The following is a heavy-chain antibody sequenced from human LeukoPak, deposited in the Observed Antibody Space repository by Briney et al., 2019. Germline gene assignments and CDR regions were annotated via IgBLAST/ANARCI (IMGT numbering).Heavy chain of an antibody. D-gene: IGHD6-19*01. J-gene: IGHJ4*02. Sequence: PSETLSLTCTVSGGSISSSSYYWGWIRQPPGKGLECIGSIYYSGSTYYNPSLKSRVTISVDTSKNQFSLKLSSVTAADTAVYYCARHPRIAVAIDYWGQGTLVTVSS. CDR3: ARHPRIAVAIDY. V-gene: IGHV4-39*01. CDR2: IYYSGST. CDR1: GGSISSSSYY.